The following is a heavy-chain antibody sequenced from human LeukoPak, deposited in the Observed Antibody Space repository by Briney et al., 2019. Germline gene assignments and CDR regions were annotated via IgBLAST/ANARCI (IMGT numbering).Heavy chain of an antibody. J-gene: IGHJ6*02. V-gene: IGHV1-8*01. Sequence: ASVKVSCKASGYTFTSYDINWVRQATGQGLEWMGWMNPNSGNTGYAQKFQGRVTMTRNTSISTAYMELSSLRSEDTAVYYCARVIGDHYDSPTYYYYGMDVWGQGTTVTVSS. CDR2: MNPNSGNT. D-gene: IGHD3-9*01. CDR3: ARVIGDHYDSPTYYYYGMDV. CDR1: GYTFTSYD.